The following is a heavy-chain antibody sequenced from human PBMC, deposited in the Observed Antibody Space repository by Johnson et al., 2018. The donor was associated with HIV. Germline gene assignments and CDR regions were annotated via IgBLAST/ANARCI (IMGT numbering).Heavy chain of an antibody. J-gene: IGHJ3*02. V-gene: IGHV3-33*01. Sequence: QVHLVESGGGVVQPGRSLRLSCAASGFTFSSYGMHWVRQAPGKGLEWVEVVWYDGSNKYYADSVKGRFTISRDNSKNTLYMQINSLRAEDTALYCCARGSGSYYSNAFDIWGQGTMVTVSS. CDR2: VWYDGSNK. CDR3: ARGSGSYYSNAFDI. D-gene: IGHD1-26*01. CDR1: GFTFSSYG.